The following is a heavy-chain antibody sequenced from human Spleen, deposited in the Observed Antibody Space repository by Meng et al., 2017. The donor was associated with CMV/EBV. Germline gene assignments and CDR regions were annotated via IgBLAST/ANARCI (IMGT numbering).Heavy chain of an antibody. V-gene: IGHV3-30-3*01. CDR1: GFTFSNYA. Sequence: GGSLRLSCAASGFTFSNYAMHWVRQAPGKGLEWVAVISYDGSNKYSADSVKGRFTISRDNSNNTLYLQMNSLRAEDTAVYYCARDFGSYGSYYYGMDVWGQGTTVTVSS. CDR2: ISYDGSNK. CDR3: ARDFGSYGSYYYGMDV. J-gene: IGHJ6*02. D-gene: IGHD5-18*01.